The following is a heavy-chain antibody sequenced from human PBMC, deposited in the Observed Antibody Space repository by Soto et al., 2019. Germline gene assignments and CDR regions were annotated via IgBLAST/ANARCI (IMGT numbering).Heavy chain of an antibody. CDR2: ISGSGGST. J-gene: IGHJ5*02. CDR3: AREPYDNSGSSYDH. D-gene: IGHD3-22*01. CDR1: GFTFSSYA. Sequence: GGSLRLSCAASGFTFSSYATSWVRQAPGKGLEWVSGISGSGGSTYYADSVERRFTISRDNSKNTLYLQMKSLTAEDTAVYYFAREPYDNSGSSYDHWGQGTLGTVPQ. V-gene: IGHV3-23*01.